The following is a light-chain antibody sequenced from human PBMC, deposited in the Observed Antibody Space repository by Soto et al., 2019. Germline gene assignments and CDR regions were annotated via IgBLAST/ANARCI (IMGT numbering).Light chain of an antibody. V-gene: IGKV1-5*01. J-gene: IGKJ2*01. CDR1: QSINSW. CDR2: DAS. CDR3: QQYNSYPVT. Sequence: DIQMTQSPSTLSASVGDRVTITCRASQSINSWLAWYQQKPGKAPKLLIYDASSVESGVPSRFSGSGSGTEFTLTISSLQTDDFATYNYQQYNSYPVTFGQWTKVEI.